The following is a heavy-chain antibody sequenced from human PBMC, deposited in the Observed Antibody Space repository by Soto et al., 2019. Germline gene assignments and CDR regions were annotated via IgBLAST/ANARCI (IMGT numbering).Heavy chain of an antibody. CDR3: ARNHTYYFDY. V-gene: IGHV3-30-3*01. CDR2: ISYDGSNK. Sequence: ESGGGVVQPGRSLRLSCAAAGFTFISYAIHWVRQAPGKGLGWVAVISYDGSNKYYADSVKGRFTISRDNSKNTLYLQMNSLRAEDTALDYCARNHTYYFDYWGQGTLVTVSS. J-gene: IGHJ4*02. CDR1: GFTFISYA.